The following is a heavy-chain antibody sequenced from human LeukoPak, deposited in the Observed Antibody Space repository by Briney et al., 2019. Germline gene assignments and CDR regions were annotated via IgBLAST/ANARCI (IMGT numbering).Heavy chain of an antibody. CDR2: IYYSGST. CDR1: GGSISSYY. Sequence: PSETLSLTCTVSGGSISSYYWSWIRQPPGKGLEWIGYIYYSGSTNYNPSLKSRVTISVDTSKNQFSLKLSSVTAADTAVYYCARRQGGEWELAYYFDYWGQGTLVTVSS. V-gene: IGHV4-59*01. J-gene: IGHJ4*02. D-gene: IGHD1-26*01. CDR3: ARRQGGEWELAYYFDY.